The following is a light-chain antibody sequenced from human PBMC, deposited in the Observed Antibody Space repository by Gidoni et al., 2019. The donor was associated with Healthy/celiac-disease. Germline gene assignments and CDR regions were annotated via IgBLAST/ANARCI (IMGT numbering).Light chain of an antibody. J-gene: IGLJ1*01. CDR2: GNS. Sequence: QSVLPPPPSVSGAPGQRFTISCTGCSSNIGAGYDVHWYQQLPGTAPKLLIYGNSNRPSGVPDRFSGSKSGTSASLAITGLQAEDEAEYYCQSYDSSLSVLYVFGTGTKVTVL. CDR3: QSYDSSLSVLYV. V-gene: IGLV1-40*01. CDR1: SSNIGAGYD.